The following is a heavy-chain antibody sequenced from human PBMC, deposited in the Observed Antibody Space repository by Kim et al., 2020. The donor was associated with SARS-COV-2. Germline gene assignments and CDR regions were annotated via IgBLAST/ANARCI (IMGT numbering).Heavy chain of an antibody. D-gene: IGHD4-17*01. V-gene: IGHV3-33*06. Sequence: ADSVKGRFIISRDNSKSTVYLEMNSLRAEDTAVYYCANHDYAQFRSGAMNVWGHGTTVTVSS. J-gene: IGHJ6*02. CDR3: ANHDYAQFRSGAMNV.